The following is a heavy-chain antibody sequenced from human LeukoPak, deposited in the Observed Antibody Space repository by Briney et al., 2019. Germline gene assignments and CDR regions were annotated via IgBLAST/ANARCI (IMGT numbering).Heavy chain of an antibody. Sequence: ASVKVSCKASGYTFTSYGISWVRQAPGQGLEWMGWISAYNGNTNYAQKLQGRVTMTTDTSTSTAYMELRSLRSDDTAVYYCARVGYGDYRASYYYGMDVWGQGTTVTVSS. CDR2: ISAYNGNT. V-gene: IGHV1-18*01. CDR1: GYTFTSYG. J-gene: IGHJ6*02. D-gene: IGHD4-17*01. CDR3: ARVGYGDYRASYYYGMDV.